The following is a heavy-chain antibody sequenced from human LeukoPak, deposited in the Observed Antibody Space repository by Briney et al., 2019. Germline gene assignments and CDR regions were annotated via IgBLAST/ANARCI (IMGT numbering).Heavy chain of an antibody. CDR1: GFTFSSYA. CDR2: IRYDGSNK. D-gene: IGHD2-15*01. CDR3: AKRGRGSCSGGSCYYFDY. V-gene: IGHV3-30*02. Sequence: GGSLRLSCAASGFTFSSYAMHWVRQAPGKGLEWVAFIRYDGSNKYYADSVKGRFTISRDNSKNTLYLQMNSLRAEDTAVYYCAKRGRGSCSGGSCYYFDYWGQGTLVTVSS. J-gene: IGHJ4*02.